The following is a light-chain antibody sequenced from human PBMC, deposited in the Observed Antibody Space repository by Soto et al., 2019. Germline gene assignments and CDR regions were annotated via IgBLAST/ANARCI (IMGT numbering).Light chain of an antibody. CDR2: GAS. CDR3: QQYNNWPPWT. CDR1: QSVSSN. Sequence: EIVMTQSPAPLSFSPGERATLSFRASQSVSSNLAWYQQKPGQAPRLLIYGASTRATGIPARFSGSGSGTEFTLTISSLQSEDFAVYYCQQYNNWPPWTFGQGTKVDIK. J-gene: IGKJ1*01. V-gene: IGKV3-15*01.